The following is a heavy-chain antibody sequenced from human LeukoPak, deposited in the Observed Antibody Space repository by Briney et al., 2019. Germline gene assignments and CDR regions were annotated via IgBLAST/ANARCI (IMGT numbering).Heavy chain of an antibody. CDR2: IKSKTDGGAT. CDR1: GFTFSSAW. V-gene: IGHV3-15*01. Sequence: GGSLRLSCAASGFTFSSAWMSWVRQAPGKGLEWVGRIKSKTDGGATDYAAPAKGRFTISRDDSENTLYLQMDSLKTEDTAVYYCSTSQGVVVIYYYGMDVWGQGTTVTVSS. CDR3: STSQGVVVIYYYGMDV. J-gene: IGHJ6*02. D-gene: IGHD3-22*01.